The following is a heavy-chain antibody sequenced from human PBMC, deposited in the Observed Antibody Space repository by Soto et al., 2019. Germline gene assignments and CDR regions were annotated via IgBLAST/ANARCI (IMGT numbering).Heavy chain of an antibody. D-gene: IGHD6-13*01. Sequence: PSETLSLTCTVSGASMNSYHWSWIRQPAGKGLERIGHIHSSGSTNYNPSLKSRVTMSVDTSKNQFSLRLMSLTAADTAVYYCARDQGVAAAGITWFDPWGQGSLVTVS. V-gene: IGHV4-4*07. CDR3: ARDQGVAAAGITWFDP. J-gene: IGHJ5*02. CDR2: IHSSGST. CDR1: GASMNSYH.